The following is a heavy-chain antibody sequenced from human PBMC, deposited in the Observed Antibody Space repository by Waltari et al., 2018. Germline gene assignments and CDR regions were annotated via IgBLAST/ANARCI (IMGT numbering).Heavy chain of an antibody. Sequence: QVQLVQSGAEVKKPGASVKVSCKASGYTFTSYGISWVRPAPGQGIEWMGWISAYNGNTNNAQKPQGRVTMTTSTSTSTAYMRLRSLRSDDSAVYYCARVRDYDEWRMDVWGKGTTVTVSS. CDR3: ARVRDYDEWRMDV. D-gene: IGHD3-16*01. CDR2: ISAYNGNT. V-gene: IGHV1-18*01. J-gene: IGHJ6*04. CDR1: GYTFTSYG.